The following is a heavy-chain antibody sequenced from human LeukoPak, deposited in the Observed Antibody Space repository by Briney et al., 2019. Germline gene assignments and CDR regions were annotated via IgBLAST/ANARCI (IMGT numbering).Heavy chain of an antibody. Sequence: ASVKVSCKASGYTFTSYGISWVRQAPGQGLEWMGWINPNSGGTNYAQKFQGRVTMTRDTSISTAYMELSRLRSDDTAVYYCARDRCSSTSCYLDYWGQGTLVTVSS. CDR3: ARDRCSSTSCYLDY. J-gene: IGHJ4*02. D-gene: IGHD2-2*01. CDR2: INPNSGGT. CDR1: GYTFTSYG. V-gene: IGHV1-2*02.